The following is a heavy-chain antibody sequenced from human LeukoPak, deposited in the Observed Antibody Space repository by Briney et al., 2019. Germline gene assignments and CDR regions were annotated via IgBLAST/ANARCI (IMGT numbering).Heavy chain of an antibody. J-gene: IGHJ3*02. CDR3: ARQITMVRGNHDAFDI. Sequence: SVKVSCKASGYTFSSFGISWVRQAPGQGLEWMGGIIPIFGTANYAQKFQGRVTITADESTSTAYMELSSLRSDDTAVYYCARQITMVRGNHDAFDIWGQGTMVTVSS. CDR1: GYTFSSFG. CDR2: IIPIFGTA. D-gene: IGHD3-10*01. V-gene: IGHV1-69*13.